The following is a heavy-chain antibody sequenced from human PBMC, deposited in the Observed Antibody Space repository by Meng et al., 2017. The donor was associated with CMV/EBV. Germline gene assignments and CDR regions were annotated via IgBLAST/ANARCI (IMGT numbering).Heavy chain of an antibody. Sequence: SETLSLTCAVYGGSFSGYYWSWIRQPPGKGLEWIGEINHSGSTNYNPSLKSRVTISVDTSKNQFSLKLSSVTAADTAVYYCARGIAAAGVHHGPWGQGTLVTVSS. V-gene: IGHV4-34*01. D-gene: IGHD6-13*01. CDR3: ARGIAAAGVHHGP. J-gene: IGHJ5*02. CDR2: INHSGST. CDR1: GGSFSGYY.